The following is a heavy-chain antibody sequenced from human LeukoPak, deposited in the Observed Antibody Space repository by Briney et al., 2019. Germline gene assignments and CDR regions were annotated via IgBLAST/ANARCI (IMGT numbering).Heavy chain of an antibody. V-gene: IGHV4-34*01. D-gene: IGHD3-10*01. CDR1: GGSFSGYY. CDR3: ARGLTPRGSSYWYFDL. Sequence: SETLSFTCAVYGGSFSGYYWSWIRQPPGKGLEWIGEINHSGSTNYNPSLKSRVTISVDTSKNQFSLKLSSVTAADTAVYYCARGLTPRGSSYWYFDLWGRGTLVTVSS. J-gene: IGHJ2*01. CDR2: INHSGST.